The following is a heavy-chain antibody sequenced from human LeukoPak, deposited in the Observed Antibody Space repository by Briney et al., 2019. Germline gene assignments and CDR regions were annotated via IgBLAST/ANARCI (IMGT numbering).Heavy chain of an antibody. CDR1: GFTFSSYA. V-gene: IGHV3-23*01. D-gene: IGHD3-22*01. Sequence: PGGSLRLSCAASGFTFSSYAMSWVRQAPGKGLEWVSAISGSGGSTYYADSVKGRFTISRDNSKNTLYLQMNSLRAEDTAVYYCAKDWDYYDSSGYYVYWGQGPLVTVPS. CDR2: ISGSGGST. J-gene: IGHJ4*02. CDR3: AKDWDYYDSSGYYVY.